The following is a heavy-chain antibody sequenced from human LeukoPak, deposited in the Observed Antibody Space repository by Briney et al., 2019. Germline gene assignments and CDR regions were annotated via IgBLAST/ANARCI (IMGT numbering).Heavy chain of an antibody. Sequence: PSETLSLTCTVSGGSISSSSYYWGWIRQPPGKGLEWIGSIYYSGSTYYNPSLKSRVTISVDTSKNQFSLKLSSVTAADTAVYYCARANNNHYYIFDSWGQGTLVTVSS. J-gene: IGHJ4*02. CDR3: ARANNNHYYIFDS. D-gene: IGHD1-26*01. CDR2: IYYSGST. V-gene: IGHV4-39*07. CDR1: GGSISSSSYY.